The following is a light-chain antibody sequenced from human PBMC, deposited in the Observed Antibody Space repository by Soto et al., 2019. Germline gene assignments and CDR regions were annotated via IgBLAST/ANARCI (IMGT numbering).Light chain of an antibody. CDR3: QQYDNLPPTWT. CDR1: QDIATY. Sequence: DIQMTQSPSSLSASVGNRVTITCQASQDIATYLNWYQQKPGKAPNHLIYDASNLETGVPSRFSGGGSGTHFTFTISNLQPEDIATYYCQQYDNLPPTWTFGQGTKVEIE. J-gene: IGKJ1*01. V-gene: IGKV1-33*01. CDR2: DAS.